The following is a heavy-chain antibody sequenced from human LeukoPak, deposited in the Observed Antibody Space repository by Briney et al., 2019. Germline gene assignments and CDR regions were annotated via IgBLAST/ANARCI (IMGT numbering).Heavy chain of an antibody. V-gene: IGHV3-23*01. CDR3: AKGSDIVVVVAATEEYYFDY. CDR1: GFTFSSYA. J-gene: IGHJ4*02. D-gene: IGHD2-15*01. CDR2: ISGSGGST. Sequence: GGSLRLSCAASGFTFSSYAMSWVRQAPGKGLEWVSAISGSGGSTYYADSVKGRFTISRDNPKNTLYLQMNSLRAEDTAVYYCAKGSDIVVVVAATEEYYFDYWGQGTLVTVSS.